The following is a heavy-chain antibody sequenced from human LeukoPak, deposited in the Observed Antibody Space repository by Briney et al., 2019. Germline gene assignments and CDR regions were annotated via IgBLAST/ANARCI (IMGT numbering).Heavy chain of an antibody. CDR2: ISGSGGST. Sequence: GGSLRLSCAASGFTFSNYWMGWVRQAPGKGLEWVSAISGSGGSTYYADSVKGRFTISRDNSKNTLYLQMNSLRAEDTAVYYCAKGEMDDAFDIWGQGTMVTVSS. CDR3: AKGEMDDAFDI. CDR1: GFTFSNYW. J-gene: IGHJ3*02. V-gene: IGHV3-23*01. D-gene: IGHD5-24*01.